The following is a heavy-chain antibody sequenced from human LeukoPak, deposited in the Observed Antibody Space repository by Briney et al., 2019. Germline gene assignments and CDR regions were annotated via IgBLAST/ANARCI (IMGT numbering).Heavy chain of an antibody. J-gene: IGHJ5*01. V-gene: IGHV5-51*01. CDR3: ARLAGDTTDGNWFEF. Sequence: GESLKISCKGSGYSFTHYWIGWVRQMPGKGLEWMGIIYPGGSNTRYSPSFQGQATISADKSIRTAYLQWSSLKASDTAMYYCARLAGDTTDGNWFEFWGQGTLVTVSS. CDR2: IYPGGSNT. D-gene: IGHD2/OR15-2a*01. CDR1: GYSFTHYW.